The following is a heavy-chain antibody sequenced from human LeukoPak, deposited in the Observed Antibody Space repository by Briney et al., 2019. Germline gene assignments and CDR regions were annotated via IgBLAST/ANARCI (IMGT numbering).Heavy chain of an antibody. Sequence: SETLSLTCAVYGGSFSGYYWSWIRQPPGKGLEWIGEIDHSGSTNYNPSLKSRVTISVDTSKNQFSLKLSSVTAADTAVYYCASPRIAAAGPVGYWGQGTLVTVSS. CDR2: IDHSGST. CDR1: GGSFSGYY. V-gene: IGHV4-34*01. CDR3: ASPRIAAAGPVGY. J-gene: IGHJ4*02. D-gene: IGHD6-13*01.